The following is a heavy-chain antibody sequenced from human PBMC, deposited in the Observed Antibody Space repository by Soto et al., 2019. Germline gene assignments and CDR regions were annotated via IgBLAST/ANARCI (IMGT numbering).Heavy chain of an antibody. Sequence: QVQLQESGPGLVKPSQTLSLTCTVSGGSISSGGYYWSWIRQHPGKGLEWIGYIYYSGSTYYNPSLKSRVTISVDTSKNQFSLKLSSVTAADTAVYYCARVPEYYDILTGYYIAFDIWGQGTMFTVSS. CDR3: ARVPEYYDILTGYYIAFDI. J-gene: IGHJ3*02. D-gene: IGHD3-9*01. CDR2: IYYSGST. V-gene: IGHV4-31*03. CDR1: GGSISSGGYY.